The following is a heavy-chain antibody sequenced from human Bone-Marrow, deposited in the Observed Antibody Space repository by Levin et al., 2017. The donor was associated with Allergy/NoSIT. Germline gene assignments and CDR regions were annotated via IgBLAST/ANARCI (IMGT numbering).Heavy chain of an antibody. J-gene: IGHJ5*02. CDR1: GGSFSGYY. D-gene: IGHD3-3*01. CDR3: ARRGVLRFLEWLPEGAWFDP. CDR2: INHSGST. V-gene: IGHV4-34*01. Sequence: PSETLSLTCAVYGGSFSGYYWSWIRQPPGKGLEWIGEINHSGSTNYNPSLKSRVTISVDTSKNQFSLKLSSVTAADTAVYYCARRGVLRFLEWLPEGAWFDPWGQGTLVTVSS.